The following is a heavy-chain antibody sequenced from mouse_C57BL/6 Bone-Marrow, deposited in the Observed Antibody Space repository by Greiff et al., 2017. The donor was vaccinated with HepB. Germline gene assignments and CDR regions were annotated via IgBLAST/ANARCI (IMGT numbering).Heavy chain of an antibody. D-gene: IGHD2-4*01. CDR1: GFTFSDYG. J-gene: IGHJ3*01. CDR3: ARPYDYDVWFAY. Sequence: EVQLVESGGGLVKPGGSLKLSCAASGFTFSDYGMHWVRQAPEKGLEWVAYISSGSSTIYYADTVKGRFTISRDNAKNTLFLQMTRLRSGGTAMYYCARPYDYDVWFAYWGQGTLVTVSA. CDR2: ISSGSSTI. V-gene: IGHV5-17*01.